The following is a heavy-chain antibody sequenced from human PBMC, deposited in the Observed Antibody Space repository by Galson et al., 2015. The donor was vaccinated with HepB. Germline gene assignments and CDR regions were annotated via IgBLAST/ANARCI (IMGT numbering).Heavy chain of an antibody. D-gene: IGHD6-6*01. CDR2: IIPILGIA. V-gene: IGHV1-69*10. Sequence: SCAASGGTFSSYAISWVRQAPGQGLEWMGGIIPILGIANYAQKFQGRVTITADKSTSTAYMELSSLRSEDTAVYYCARARVYSSSSRWFDPWGQGTLVTVSS. CDR1: GGTFSSYA. CDR3: ARARVYSSSSRWFDP. J-gene: IGHJ5*02.